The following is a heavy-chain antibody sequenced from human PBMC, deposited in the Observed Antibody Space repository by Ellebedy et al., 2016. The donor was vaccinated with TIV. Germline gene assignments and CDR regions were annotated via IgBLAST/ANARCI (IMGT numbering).Heavy chain of an antibody. CDR1: GFTVSNNY. V-gene: IGHV3-53*01. D-gene: IGHD6-19*01. CDR3: AGGISVAGTSLGF. J-gene: IGHJ4*02. Sequence: GESLKISCAASGFTVSNNYMNWVRQAPGKGLEWVSVVYSGGNTDYADSVKGRFTISRDDSKNTLYLQMNSLRAEDTAVYYCAGGISVAGTSLGFWGQGTLVTVSS. CDR2: VYSGGNT.